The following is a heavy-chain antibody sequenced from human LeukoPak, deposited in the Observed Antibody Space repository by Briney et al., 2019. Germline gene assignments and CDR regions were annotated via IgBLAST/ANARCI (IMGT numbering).Heavy chain of an antibody. V-gene: IGHV3-30-3*01. Sequence: SCKASGYTFTSYYMHWVRQAPGKGLEWVAVISYDGSNKYYADSVKGRFTISRDNAKNSLYLQMNSLRAEDTAVYYCARSGVREYYYDSSGYYSSGYDYWGQGTLVTVSS. CDR1: GYTFTSYY. CDR2: ISYDGSNK. J-gene: IGHJ4*02. CDR3: ARSGVREYYYDSSGYYSSGYDY. D-gene: IGHD3-22*01.